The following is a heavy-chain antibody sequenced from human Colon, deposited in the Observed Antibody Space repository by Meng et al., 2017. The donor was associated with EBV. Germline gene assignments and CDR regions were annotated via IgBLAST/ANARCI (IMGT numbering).Heavy chain of an antibody. Sequence: HPHDAGPRPVNPSAPLASPVASSGCPITDRNSWSRVRQPPGKGLQWIREIYHYGGTNYNPSPKSRVTISVDKSKNQISLKLTSVTAAATAVYYCARCAFIDSYGFDHWGQGTLVTVSS. CDR3: ARCAFIDSYGFDH. V-gene: IGHV4-4*02. CDR2: IYHYGGT. D-gene: IGHD5-18*01. CDR1: GCPITDRNS. J-gene: IGHJ4*02.